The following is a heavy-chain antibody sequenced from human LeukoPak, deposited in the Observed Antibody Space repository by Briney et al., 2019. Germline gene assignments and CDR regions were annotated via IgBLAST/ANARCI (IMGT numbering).Heavy chain of an antibody. CDR2: ISSSGSTI. D-gene: IGHD3-22*01. Sequence: GGSLRLSCVASGFTFSNYEMNWVRQAPGEGLKCVSYISSSGSTIYYADSVKGRFTISRDNAKNSLYLQMNSLRAEDTAVYYCARDEDYDGSGSYGPFDYWGQGTLVTVSS. J-gene: IGHJ4*02. CDR1: GFTFSNYE. V-gene: IGHV3-48*03. CDR3: ARDEDYDGSGSYGPFDY.